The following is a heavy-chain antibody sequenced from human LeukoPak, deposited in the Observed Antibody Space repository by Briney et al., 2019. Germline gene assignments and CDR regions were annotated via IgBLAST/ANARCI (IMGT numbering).Heavy chain of an antibody. V-gene: IGHV3-9*01. CDR2: LSWNSGSI. CDR3: AKDASPFIAAAVTGGFDY. Sequence: PCRSLRLSCAASGFTFDDYAMHWVRQAPGQGLEWVSGLSWNSGSIGYADSVKGRFTISRDNAKNSLYLQMNSLRAEDTALYYCAKDASPFIAAAVTGGFDYWGQGTLVTVSS. CDR1: GFTFDDYA. D-gene: IGHD6-13*01. J-gene: IGHJ4*02.